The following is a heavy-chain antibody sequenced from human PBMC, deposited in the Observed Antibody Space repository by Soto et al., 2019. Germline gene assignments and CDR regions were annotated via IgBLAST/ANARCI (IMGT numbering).Heavy chain of an antibody. V-gene: IGHV4-34*01. D-gene: IGHD3-9*01. CDR3: GRERFSSLTGRRPFCL. Sequence: QVQLQQWGAGLLKPSETLSLTCAVYGGSFSGYYWSWIRQPPGKGLEWIGEINHSGSTNYNPSLKSPLTKTEVTSKTQSSHELSSETAADSVVFYNGRERFSSLTGRRPFCLRGPGTLVTGSS. CDR2: INHSGST. CDR1: GGSFSGYY. J-gene: IGHJ4*02.